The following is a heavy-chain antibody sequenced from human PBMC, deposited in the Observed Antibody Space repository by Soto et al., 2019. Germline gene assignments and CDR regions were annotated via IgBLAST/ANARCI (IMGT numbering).Heavy chain of an antibody. CDR3: VINTSASGWYSTGS. CDR1: GFTFSSYG. D-gene: IGHD6-19*01. J-gene: IGHJ5*02. V-gene: IGHV3-30*03. CDR2: ISYDGGNE. Sequence: GGSLRLSCAASGFTFSSYGMHWVRQAPCKGLEWVAVISYDGGNEYSADSVKGRFTISRDNSKNTLYLQTNSLRVEDTAVYYCVINTSASGWYSTGSWDEGTLVTVSS.